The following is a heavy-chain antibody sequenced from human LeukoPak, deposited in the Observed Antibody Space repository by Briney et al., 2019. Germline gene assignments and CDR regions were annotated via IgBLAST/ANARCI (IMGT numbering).Heavy chain of an antibody. D-gene: IGHD4-17*01. J-gene: IGHJ4*02. Sequence: PGGSLRLSCAASGFTFSSYAMSWVRQAPGKGLEWVSAISGSGGSTYYADSVKGRFTISRDNSKNTLYLQMNSLRAEDTAVYYCARDMGIDYGDGGFDYWGQGTLVTVSS. CDR1: GFTFSSYA. CDR3: ARDMGIDYGDGGFDY. CDR2: ISGSGGST. V-gene: IGHV3-23*01.